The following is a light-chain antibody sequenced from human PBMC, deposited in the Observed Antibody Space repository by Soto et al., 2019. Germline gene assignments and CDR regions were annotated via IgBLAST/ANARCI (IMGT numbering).Light chain of an antibody. CDR3: QQRSNWPPGALT. J-gene: IGKJ4*01. Sequence: EIVLTQSPATLSLSPWERATLSCRASQSVSTYLAWYQQEPGQAPRLLIYAASNRATGIPARFSGSGSGTDFTLTISSLEPEDFAVYYCQQRSNWPPGALTFGGGTKVDIK. V-gene: IGKV3-11*01. CDR1: QSVSTY. CDR2: AAS.